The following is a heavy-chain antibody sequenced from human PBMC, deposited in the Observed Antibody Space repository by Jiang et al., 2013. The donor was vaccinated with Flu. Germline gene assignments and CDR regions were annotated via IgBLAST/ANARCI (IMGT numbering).Heavy chain of an antibody. CDR3: AREDSMSSPFDY. D-gene: IGHD3-3*02. CDR1: GGTSSSYA. V-gene: IGHV1-69*01. CDR2: IIPIFGTA. J-gene: IGHJ4*02. Sequence: QLVESGAEVKKPGSSVKVSCKASGGTSSSYAISWVRQAPGQGLEWMGGIIPIFGTANYAQKFQGRVTITADESTSTAYMELSSQRSEDTAVYYCAREDSMSSPFDYWGQGTLVTVSS.